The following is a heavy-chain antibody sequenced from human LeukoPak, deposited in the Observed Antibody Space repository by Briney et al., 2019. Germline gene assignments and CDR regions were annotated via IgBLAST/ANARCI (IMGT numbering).Heavy chain of an antibody. V-gene: IGHV1-8*02. Sequence: ASVKVSCKASGYTFTGYYMHWVRQAPGQGLEWMGWMNPNSGNTGYAQKFQGRVTMTRNTSISTAYMELSSLRSEDTAVYYCARGGVLLLPHDYWGQGTLVTVSS. CDR2: MNPNSGNT. CDR3: ARGGVLLLPHDY. J-gene: IGHJ4*02. D-gene: IGHD3-22*01. CDR1: GYTFTGYY.